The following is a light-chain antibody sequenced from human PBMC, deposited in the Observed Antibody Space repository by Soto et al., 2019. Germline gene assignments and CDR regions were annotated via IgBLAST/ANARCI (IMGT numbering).Light chain of an antibody. CDR3: QQSYSTPRT. J-gene: IGKJ1*01. CDR1: QSISST. Sequence: DIQMTQSPSSLSASVGDRVTITCRASQSISSTLNWYQQKPGEAPKLLIYATSTLHSGVPSRFSGSASGTDFTRTISRLQPEDFATYYCQQSYSTPRTFGQGTKVEIK. V-gene: IGKV1-39*01. CDR2: ATS.